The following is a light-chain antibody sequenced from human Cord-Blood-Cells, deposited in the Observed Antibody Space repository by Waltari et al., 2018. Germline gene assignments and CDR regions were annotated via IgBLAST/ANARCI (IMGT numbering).Light chain of an antibody. J-gene: IGKJ1*01. CDR2: AAS. Sequence: IQLTQSPSSLSASVGDRVTITCRASQGISSYLAWYQQKPGKAPKLLIYAASTLQSGVPSRFSGSGSGTDFTLTISSLQAEDVAVYYCQQYYSTPWTFGQGTKVEIK. CDR1: QGISSY. CDR3: QQYYSTPWT. V-gene: IGKV1-9*01.